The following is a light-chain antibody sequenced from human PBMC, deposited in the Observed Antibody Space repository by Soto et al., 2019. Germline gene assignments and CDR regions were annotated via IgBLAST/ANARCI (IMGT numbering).Light chain of an antibody. V-gene: IGLV2-18*01. Sequence: QSLLTQPPSVSGSPGQSVTISCASTRSDVGLHNRLSWYHQPPGTAPKDTIYDVSTRPPGVPQRFSGPTSGNTAPLAISGLQAEDEAEYYCSLYTGSSTSVFGTGTKVTVL. J-gene: IGLJ1*01. CDR2: DVS. CDR1: RSDVGLHNR. CDR3: SLYTGSSTSV.